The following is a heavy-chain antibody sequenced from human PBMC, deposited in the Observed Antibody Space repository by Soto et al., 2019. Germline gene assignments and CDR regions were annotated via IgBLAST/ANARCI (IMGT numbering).Heavy chain of an antibody. CDR1: GYTSTNYG. V-gene: IGHV1-3*01. CDR2: INAGSGNT. Sequence: ASVKVSCKASGYTSTNYGMHWVRQAPGQRLEWMGWINAGSGNTKYSQKFQGRITITRDTSASTVYMELSSLRSEDTAVYYCAKEGSPGYYDILTGYYDPYYFDYWGQGTLVTVSS. CDR3: AKEGSPGYYDILTGYYDPYYFDY. D-gene: IGHD3-9*01. J-gene: IGHJ4*02.